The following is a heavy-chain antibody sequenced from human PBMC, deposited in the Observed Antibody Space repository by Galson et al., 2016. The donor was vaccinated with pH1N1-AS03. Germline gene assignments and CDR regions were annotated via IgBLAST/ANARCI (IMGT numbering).Heavy chain of an antibody. D-gene: IGHD3-3*01. Sequence: SLRLSCAASGFTFNGYNVHWVRQSSGKGLEWVALITGAGDSTFYADSVKGRFTISRDNTKNSLYLQMDSLRGDDTALYYCAKDTGVFGYYYTFDYWGLGTLVTVSS. CDR3: AKDTGVFGYYYTFDY. CDR2: ITGAGDST. CDR1: GFTFNGYN. J-gene: IGHJ4*02. V-gene: IGHV3-43D*03.